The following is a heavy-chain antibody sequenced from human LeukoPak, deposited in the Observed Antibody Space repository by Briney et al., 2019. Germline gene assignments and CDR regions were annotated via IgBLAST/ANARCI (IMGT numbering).Heavy chain of an antibody. CDR1: GFTFSTYG. Sequence: SGGSLRLSCAASGFTFSTYGMHWVRQAPGKGLEWVSAISGSGGSTYYADSVKGRFTISRDNSKHTLYLQMNSLRAEDTAVYYCAKDHSPSDSNLVDAFDIWGQGTMVTVSS. V-gene: IGHV3-23*01. D-gene: IGHD4-11*01. CDR3: AKDHSPSDSNLVDAFDI. CDR2: ISGSGGST. J-gene: IGHJ3*02.